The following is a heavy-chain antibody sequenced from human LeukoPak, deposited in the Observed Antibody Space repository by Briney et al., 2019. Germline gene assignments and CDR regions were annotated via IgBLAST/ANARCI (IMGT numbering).Heavy chain of an antibody. CDR1: GFTVSSNY. CDR2: IYSGGST. D-gene: IGHD3-22*01. CDR3: AKGGFDSSGWVY. Sequence: GGSLRLSCAASGFTVSSNYMSWVRQAPGKGLEWVSIIYSGGSTFYADSVKGRFTISRDNSKNTLYLQMNSLRAEDTAVYYCAKGGFDSSGWVYWGQGTLVTVSS. V-gene: IGHV3-53*01. J-gene: IGHJ4*02.